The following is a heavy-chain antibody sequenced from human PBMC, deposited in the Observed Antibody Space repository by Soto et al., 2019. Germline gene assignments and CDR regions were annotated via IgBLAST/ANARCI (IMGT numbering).Heavy chain of an antibody. Sequence: SVKVSCKASGGTFSSYAISWVRQAPGQGLEWMGGIIPIFGTANYAQKFQGRVTITADKSTSTAYMELSSLRSEDTAVYYCARDEYSISWDYYYYGMDVWGQGTTVTVSS. D-gene: IGHD6-6*01. CDR3: ARDEYSISWDYYYYGMDV. V-gene: IGHV1-69*06. J-gene: IGHJ6*02. CDR1: GGTFSSYA. CDR2: IIPIFGTA.